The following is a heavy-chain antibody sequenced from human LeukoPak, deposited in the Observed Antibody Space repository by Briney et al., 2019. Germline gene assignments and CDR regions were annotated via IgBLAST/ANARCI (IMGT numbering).Heavy chain of an antibody. CDR2: ISGSGGST. D-gene: IGHD3-10*01. CDR1: GLTFSSYA. J-gene: IGHJ4*02. CDR3: AKGRGTSGSYQPLDY. Sequence: GGSLRVFCAASGLTFSSYAMSWVRQAPGKGLEWVSAISGSGGSTYYADSVKGRFTISRDNSKNTVYLQMNSLRAEETAVYYCAKGRGTSGSYQPLDYWGQGTLVTVSS. V-gene: IGHV3-23*01.